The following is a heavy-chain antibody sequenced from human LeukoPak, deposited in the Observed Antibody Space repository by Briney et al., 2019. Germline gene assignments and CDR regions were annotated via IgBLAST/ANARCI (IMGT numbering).Heavy chain of an antibody. D-gene: IGHD4-4*01. J-gene: IGHJ6*02. CDR1: GFTFSSYG. Sequence: GGSLRLSWAASGFTFSSYGMHWVRQAPGKGLEWVAVISYDGSNKYYADSVKGRFTISRDNSKNTLYLQMNSLRAEDTAVYYCAKDQDYSKLWFDYYYYGMDVWGQGTTVTVSS. V-gene: IGHV3-30*18. CDR3: AKDQDYSKLWFDYYYYGMDV. CDR2: ISYDGSNK.